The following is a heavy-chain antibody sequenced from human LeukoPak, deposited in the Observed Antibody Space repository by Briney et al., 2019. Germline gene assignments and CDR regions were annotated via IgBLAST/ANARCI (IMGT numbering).Heavy chain of an antibody. CDR1: GYTFTSYY. J-gene: IGHJ4*02. D-gene: IGHD2-21*02. CDR2: INTSNGNT. V-gene: IGHV1/OR15-2*02. CDR3: ARKGCFGDCYLLDF. Sequence: AAVKVSCKASGYTFTSYYMHWVRQPPAQGLEWMGWINTSNGNTKYVQKFQGRVTMTTDTSTNTAYMELRSLRSDDAAVYYCARKGCFGDCYLLDFWGQGTLVTVSS.